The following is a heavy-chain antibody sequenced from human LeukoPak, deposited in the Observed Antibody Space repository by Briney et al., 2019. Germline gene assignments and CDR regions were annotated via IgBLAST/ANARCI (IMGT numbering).Heavy chain of an antibody. V-gene: IGHV1-8*01. D-gene: IGHD2-2*01. J-gene: IGHJ6*02. Sequence: ASVKVFCKASRYTFTSHDIHWVRQATAQALEWMIWMNPNSWNTGYAEKFQGRVTMTRNTSISTAYMELSSLRSEDTAVYYCARGGGRASPAARVKPRGRNYYGMDVWGQGTTVTVSS. CDR1: RYTFTSHD. CDR3: ARGGGRASPAARVKPRGRNYYGMDV. CDR2: MNPNSWNT.